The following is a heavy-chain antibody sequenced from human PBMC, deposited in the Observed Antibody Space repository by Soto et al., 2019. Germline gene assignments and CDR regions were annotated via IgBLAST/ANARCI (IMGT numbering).Heavy chain of an antibody. CDR2: IYYSGST. V-gene: IGHV4-31*03. D-gene: IGHD3-22*01. J-gene: IGHJ3*02. CDR3: ASGRDRSGYYRDRAAAFDI. CDR1: GGSISSGGYY. Sequence: QVQLQESGPGLVKPSQTLSLTCTVSGGSISSGGYYWSWIRQHPGKGLEWIGYIYYSGSTYYIPSLNSRFTISVDTSKNQFSLKLSSVTAADTAVDYCASGRDRSGYYRDRAAAFDIWGQGTMVTVAS.